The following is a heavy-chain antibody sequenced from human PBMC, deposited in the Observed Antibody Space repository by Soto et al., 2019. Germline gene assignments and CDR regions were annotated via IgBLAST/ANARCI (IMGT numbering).Heavy chain of an antibody. J-gene: IGHJ4*02. D-gene: IGHD1-7*01. V-gene: IGHV4-38-2*02. CDR2: VYLSGHT. CDR3: ARARIVVSGTIVDV. Sequence: SETLSLTCTFSVYSVTSGSYWGWFRQPPEKGLEWIGSVYLSGHTYHNPSLMSRVTISIDTSKNQFSLKLTSVTAADTAVYYCARARIVVSGTIVDVRGLGTRV. CDR1: VYSVTSGSY.